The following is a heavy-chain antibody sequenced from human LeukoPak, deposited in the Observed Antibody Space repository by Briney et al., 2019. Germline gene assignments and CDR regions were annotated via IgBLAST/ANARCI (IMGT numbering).Heavy chain of an antibody. V-gene: IGHV4-59*01. CDR3: ASGSYSSYYYYYYGMDV. D-gene: IGHD1-26*01. CDR1: GGSFSGYY. CDR2: IFYSGST. J-gene: IGHJ6*02. Sequence: SETLSLTCAVYGGSFSGYYWSWIRQPPGKGLEWIGHIFYSGSTNYNPSLKSRVTISLVMSKNQISLKLSSVTAADTAVYYCASGSYSSYYYYYYGMDVWGQGTTVTVSS.